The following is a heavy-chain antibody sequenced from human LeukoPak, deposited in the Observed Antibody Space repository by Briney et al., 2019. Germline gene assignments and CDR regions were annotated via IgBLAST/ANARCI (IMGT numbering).Heavy chain of an antibody. CDR1: GGSISSGDYY. D-gene: IGHD6-13*01. V-gene: IGHV4-30-4*01. J-gene: IGHJ4*02. Sequence: SETLSFTCTVSGGSISSGDYYWTWIRQPPGKGLEWIGYIYYSGNSYSNPSLKSRLILSVDTSKSQFSLKLSSVTAADTAVYYCARGLGSSWYGDWGQGTLVTVSS. CDR2: IYYSGNS. CDR3: ARGLGSSWYGD.